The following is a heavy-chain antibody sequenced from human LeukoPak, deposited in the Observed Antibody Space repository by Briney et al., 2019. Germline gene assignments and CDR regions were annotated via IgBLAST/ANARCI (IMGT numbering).Heavy chain of an antibody. Sequence: GASAKVSCKASGYTLTSYGISWVRQAPGQGLEWMGWISAYNGNTNYAQKLQGRVTMTTDTSTSTAYMELRSLRSDDTAVYYRARNSSSWYDYYYYGMDVWGQGTTVTVSS. D-gene: IGHD6-13*01. CDR3: ARNSSSWYDYYYYGMDV. J-gene: IGHJ6*02. CDR1: GYTLTSYG. V-gene: IGHV1-18*01. CDR2: ISAYNGNT.